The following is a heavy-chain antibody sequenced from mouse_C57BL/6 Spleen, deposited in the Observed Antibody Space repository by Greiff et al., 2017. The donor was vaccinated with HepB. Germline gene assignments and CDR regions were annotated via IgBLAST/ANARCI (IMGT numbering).Heavy chain of an antibody. J-gene: IGHJ2*01. CDR2: INYDGSST. V-gene: IGHV5-16*01. Sequence: EVQLVESEGGLVQPGSSMKLSCTASGFTFSDYYMAWVRQVPEKGLEWVANINYDGSSTYYLDSLKSRFIISRDNAKNILYLQMSSLKSEDTATYYCARVGREYYFDYWGQGTTLTVSS. CDR1: GFTFSDYY. CDR3: ARVGREYYFDY.